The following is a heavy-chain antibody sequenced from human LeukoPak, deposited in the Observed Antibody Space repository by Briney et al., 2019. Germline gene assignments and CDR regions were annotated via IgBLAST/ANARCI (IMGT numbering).Heavy chain of an antibody. J-gene: IGHJ4*02. Sequence: PGGSLRLSCAASGFTLSDYYMSWFRQAPGKGLEWVSYISSGGTTIYYADSLKGRFTISRDNAKNSLYLQMNSLRAEDTAVYYCARDKVADGGKRGHFDYWGQGTLVTVSS. CDR1: GFTLSDYY. D-gene: IGHD4-23*01. CDR3: ARDKVADGGKRGHFDY. CDR2: ISSGGTTI. V-gene: IGHV3-11*01.